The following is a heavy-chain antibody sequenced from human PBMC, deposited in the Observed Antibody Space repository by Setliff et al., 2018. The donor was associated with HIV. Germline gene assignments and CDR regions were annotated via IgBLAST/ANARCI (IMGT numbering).Heavy chain of an antibody. CDR3: ARGGNGGGWPRAFDY. J-gene: IGHJ4*02. V-gene: IGHV4-61*05. Sequence: SETLSLTCTVSGVSTSSSHYYWGWIRQPPGKGLEWIGYIYYRGSANYNSTLKSRVTMSIDTSTNQFSLKVTSVTAADTAVYYCARGGNGGGWPRAFDYWGQGTLVTVSS. D-gene: IGHD6-19*01. CDR2: IYYRGSA. CDR1: GVSTSSSHYY.